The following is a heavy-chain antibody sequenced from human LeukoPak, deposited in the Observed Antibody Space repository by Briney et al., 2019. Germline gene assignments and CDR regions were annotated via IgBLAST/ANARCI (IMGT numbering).Heavy chain of an antibody. J-gene: IGHJ3*02. CDR3: ASVFWRRAFDI. CDR1: GGSISSGGYY. D-gene: IGHD3-9*01. V-gene: IGHV4-31*03. Sequence: SQTLSLTCTVSGGSISSGGYYWSWIRLHPGKGLEWIGYIYYSGSTYYNPSLKSRVTISVDTSKNQFSLKLSSVTAADTAVYYCASVFWRRAFDIWGQGTMVTVSS. CDR2: IYYSGST.